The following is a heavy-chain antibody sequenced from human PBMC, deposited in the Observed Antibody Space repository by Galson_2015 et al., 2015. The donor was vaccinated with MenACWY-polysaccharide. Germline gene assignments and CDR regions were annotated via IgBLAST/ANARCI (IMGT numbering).Heavy chain of an antibody. V-gene: IGHV6-1*01. D-gene: IGHD1-26*01. CDR1: GDSVSSNSAA. Sequence: CAISGDSVSSNSAAWYWIRQSPSGGFEWLGRTYYRSRWYKDYAESVKGRMTVSSDTSKNQFSLQLNSVTPEGTAVYYCAGRARELDYSRQGTLAPVSS. J-gene: IGHJ4*02. CDR3: AGRARELDY. CDR2: TYYRSRWYK.